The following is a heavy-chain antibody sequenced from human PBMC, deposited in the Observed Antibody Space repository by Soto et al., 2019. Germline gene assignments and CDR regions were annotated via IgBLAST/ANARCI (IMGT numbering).Heavy chain of an antibody. V-gene: IGHV3-23*01. D-gene: IGHD3-10*01. J-gene: IGHJ4*02. CDR2: ISGSGGRT. Sequence: GGSLRLSCAASGFPFINFAMNWVRQSPGKGLEWVSSISGSGGRTWYADSVRGRFTISRDNSKNTLYLQMNSLRAEDTAVYYCAKFGGSGTYFNFDYWGQGDLVTVSS. CDR1: GFPFINFA. CDR3: AKFGGSGTYFNFDY.